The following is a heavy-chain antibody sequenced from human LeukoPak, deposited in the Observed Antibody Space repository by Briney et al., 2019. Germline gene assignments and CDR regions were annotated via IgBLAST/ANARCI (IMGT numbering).Heavy chain of an antibody. V-gene: IGHV4-34*01. CDR3: ARSSFHNWFDP. CDR1: GGSFSGDF. Sequence: SETLSLTCAVYGGSFSGDFWSWLRQSPGKGLEWIGEIKHDGSTTYNPSLESRVTMSLDTSTNQISLEMTSVTAADTAVYYCARSSFHNWFDPWGQGTLVTVSS. D-gene: IGHD2-21*01. J-gene: IGHJ5*02. CDR2: IKHDGST.